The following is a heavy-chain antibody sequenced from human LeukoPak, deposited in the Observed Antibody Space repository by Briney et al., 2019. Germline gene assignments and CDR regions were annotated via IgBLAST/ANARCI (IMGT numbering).Heavy chain of an antibody. D-gene: IGHD3-10*01. V-gene: IGHV3-64*01. Sequence: GGFLRLSCEASGFTFSYFVMHWVRQSPGKGLEYVAGIDTNEDMTYYGRSVKGRFTISRDNDKNTVYLQMDSLRPEDTAVYYCARDVKYYFGSGTYQWGQGALVTVSS. CDR1: GFTFSYFV. J-gene: IGHJ4*02. CDR3: ARDVKYYFGSGTYQ. CDR2: IDTNEDMT.